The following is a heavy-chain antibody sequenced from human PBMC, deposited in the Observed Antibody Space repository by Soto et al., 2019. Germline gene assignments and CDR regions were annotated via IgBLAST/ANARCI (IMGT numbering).Heavy chain of an antibody. CDR3: ARGIGVRTYYYGSGSYSRYYYYGMDV. J-gene: IGHJ6*02. D-gene: IGHD3-10*01. Sequence: ASETLSLTCAVYGGSFSGYYWSWIRQPPGKGLEWIGEINHSGSTNYNPSLKSRVTISVDTSKNQFSLKLSSVTAADTAVYYCARGIGVRTYYYGSGSYSRYYYYGMDVWGQGTTVTVSS. CDR2: INHSGST. CDR1: GGSFSGYY. V-gene: IGHV4-34*01.